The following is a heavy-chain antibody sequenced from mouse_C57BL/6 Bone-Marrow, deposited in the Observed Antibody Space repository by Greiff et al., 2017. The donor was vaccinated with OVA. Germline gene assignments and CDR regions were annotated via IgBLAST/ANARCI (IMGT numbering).Heavy chain of an antibody. V-gene: IGHV5-4*03. CDR2: ISDGGSYT. CDR3: ARVGRMAN. CDR1: GFTFSSYA. D-gene: IGHD4-1*01. J-gene: IGHJ4*01. Sequence: EVKLVESGGGLVKPGGSLKLSCAASGFTFSSYAMSWVRQTPEKRLEWVATISDGGSYTYYPDNVKGRFTISRDNAKNNLYLQMSHLKAEDTAMYYCARVGRMANWGQGTSVTVSS.